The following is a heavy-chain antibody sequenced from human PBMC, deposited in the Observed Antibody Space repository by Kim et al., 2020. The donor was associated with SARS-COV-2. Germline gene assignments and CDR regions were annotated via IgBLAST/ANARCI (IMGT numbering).Heavy chain of an antibody. V-gene: IGHV1-8*01. Sequence: YAQKFQGRVTMTRNTSISTAYMELSSLRSEDTAVYYCARVFRRGGYYYVYWGQGTLVTVSS. CDR3: ARVFRRGGYYYVY. J-gene: IGHJ4*02. D-gene: IGHD3-22*01.